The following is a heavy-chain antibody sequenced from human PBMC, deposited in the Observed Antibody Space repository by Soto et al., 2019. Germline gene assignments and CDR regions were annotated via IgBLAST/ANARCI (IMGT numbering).Heavy chain of an antibody. V-gene: IGHV4-34*01. CDR2: INHSGST. D-gene: IGHD2-21*01. J-gene: IGHJ6*01. Sequence: WIGEINHSGSTNYNPSLKSRVTISIDTSKNQFSLKLSPVTSADTAVYYCARGGTFFFFQAEDGIRDYY. CDR3: ARGGTFFFFQAEDGIRDYY.